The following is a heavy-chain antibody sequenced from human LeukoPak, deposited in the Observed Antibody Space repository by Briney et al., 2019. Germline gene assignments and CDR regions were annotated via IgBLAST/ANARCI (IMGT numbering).Heavy chain of an antibody. CDR3: ARALPTGYGSGSFRDY. J-gene: IGHJ4*02. CDR1: GFTFSSYW. Sequence: GGSLRLSCAASGFTFSSYWMSWVRQAPGQGLEWVANIKQDGSEKYYVDSVKGRFTISRDNAKNSLYLQMNSLRAEDTAVYYCARALPTGYGSGSFRDYWGQGTLVTVSS. D-gene: IGHD3-10*01. CDR2: IKQDGSEK. V-gene: IGHV3-7*05.